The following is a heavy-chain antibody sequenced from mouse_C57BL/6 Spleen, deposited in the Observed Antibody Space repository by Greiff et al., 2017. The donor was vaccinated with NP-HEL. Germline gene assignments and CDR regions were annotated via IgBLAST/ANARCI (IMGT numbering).Heavy chain of an antibody. CDR2: ISDGGSYT. J-gene: IGHJ3*01. Sequence: EVHLVESGGGLVKPGGSLKLSCAASGFTFSSYAMSWVRQTPEKRLEWVATISDGGSYTYYPDNVKGRFTISRDNAKNNLYLQMSHLKSEDTAMYYCNAGPSWFAYWGQGTLVTVSA. V-gene: IGHV5-4*01. CDR1: GFTFSSYA. CDR3: NAGPSWFAY.